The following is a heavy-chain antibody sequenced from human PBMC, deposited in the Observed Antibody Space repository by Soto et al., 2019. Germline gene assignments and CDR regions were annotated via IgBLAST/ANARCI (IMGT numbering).Heavy chain of an antibody. CDR2: INPNSGAT. CDR3: ARDLYSPRLDSISSGLIYYFGMDV. V-gene: IGHV1-2*02. CDR1: EYTFTGYY. Sequence: QVQLVQSGAEVKKPGASVKVSCKASEYTFTGYYLHWVRQAPGQGLEWMGWINPNSGATTYAQKFQGRVPMSRDTSISTAYMVLSRLRSDDTAVYYCARDLYSPRLDSISSGLIYYFGMDVWGQGTTVTVSS. J-gene: IGHJ6*02. D-gene: IGHD6-6*01.